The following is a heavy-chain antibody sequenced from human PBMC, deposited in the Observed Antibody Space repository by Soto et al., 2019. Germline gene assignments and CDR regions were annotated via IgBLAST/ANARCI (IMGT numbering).Heavy chain of an antibody. D-gene: IGHD6-19*01. Sequence: QLQLQESGPGLVKPSETLSLTCTVSGGSISSSSYYWGWSRQPPGKGLEWIGSSYYSGSTYYNPSLKSRGTISVDTSKNQFSLKLSSVTAADTAVYYCARHEGGIPSGWSVYWGQGTLVTVSS. CDR1: GGSISSSSYY. V-gene: IGHV4-39*01. CDR3: ARHEGGIPSGWSVY. J-gene: IGHJ4*02. CDR2: SYYSGST.